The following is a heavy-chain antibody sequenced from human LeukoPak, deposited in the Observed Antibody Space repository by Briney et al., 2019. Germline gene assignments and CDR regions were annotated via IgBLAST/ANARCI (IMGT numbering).Heavy chain of an antibody. J-gene: IGHJ4*02. V-gene: IGHV1-24*01. CDR1: GYTLTELS. CDR2: FYPEDGET. D-gene: IGHD3-10*01. Sequence: ASVKVSCKVSGYTLTELSMHWVRQAPGKGLEWMGGFYPEDGETIYAQKCQGRVTMTEDTSTDTAYMELSSLRSEDTAVYYCATVRYMVRGVISPFDYWGQGTLVTVSS. CDR3: ATVRYMVRGVISPFDY.